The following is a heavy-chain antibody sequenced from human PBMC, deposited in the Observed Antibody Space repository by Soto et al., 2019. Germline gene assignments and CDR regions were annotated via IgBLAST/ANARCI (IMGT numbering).Heavy chain of an antibody. J-gene: IGHJ6*02. CDR3: AKSSTVTYYYYYGMDV. Sequence: LRLSCAASGFTFSSCGMHWVRQAPGKGLEWVAVISYDGSNKYYADSVKGRFTISRDNSKNTLYLQMNSLRAEDTAVYYCAKSSTVTYYYYYGMDVWGQGTTVTVSS. V-gene: IGHV3-30*18. CDR1: GFTFSSCG. CDR2: ISYDGSNK. D-gene: IGHD4-17*01.